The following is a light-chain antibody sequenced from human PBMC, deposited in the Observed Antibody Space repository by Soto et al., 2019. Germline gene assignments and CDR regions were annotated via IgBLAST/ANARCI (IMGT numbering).Light chain of an antibody. CDR2: EVN. V-gene: IGLV2-14*01. Sequence: QSALTQPASVSGSPGQPITISCTGTSSDVGANNYVSWYQHHPGKAPKLLIYEVNNRPSGVPDRFSGSKSGSTASLTISGLQAEDEAEYYCCLSPGSLTWLFGGGTKLTVL. J-gene: IGLJ3*02. CDR3: CLSPGSLTWL. CDR1: SSDVGANNY.